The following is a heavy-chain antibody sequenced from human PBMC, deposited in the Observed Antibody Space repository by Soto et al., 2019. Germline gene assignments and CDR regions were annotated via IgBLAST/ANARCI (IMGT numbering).Heavy chain of an antibody. D-gene: IGHD1-1*01. Sequence: QVQLQESGPGLVKPSETLSLTCTVSGASISSYYWSWIRQPPGKGLEWIVYVYYSGSTNYNPSLKSRVTLSVDTSQNQFSLKLSSVTAADTALYYCARDTTPSLWGQGTLVTVSS. CDR3: ARDTTPSL. J-gene: IGHJ4*02. V-gene: IGHV4-59*01. CDR1: GASISSYY. CDR2: VYYSGST.